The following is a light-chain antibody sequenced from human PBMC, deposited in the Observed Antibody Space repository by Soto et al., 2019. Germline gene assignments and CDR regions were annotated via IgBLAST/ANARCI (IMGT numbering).Light chain of an antibody. CDR1: QSVSSIY. J-gene: IGKJ2*01. V-gene: IGKV3-20*01. CDR2: RAS. Sequence: EIVLTQSPGTLSLSPGERATLSCRASQSVSSIYLAWYQQKPGQAPRLLIYRASSRATGIPDRFSGSGSGTDFTLTISRLEPEDVAVYYCQQYGGSPPYTFGQGPKLEI. CDR3: QQYGGSPPYT.